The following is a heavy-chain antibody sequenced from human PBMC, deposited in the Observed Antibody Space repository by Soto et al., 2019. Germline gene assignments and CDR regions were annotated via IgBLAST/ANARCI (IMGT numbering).Heavy chain of an antibody. J-gene: IGHJ4*02. CDR1: GGSISSYY. D-gene: IGHD3-10*01. CDR3: AREPSGSQAFDY. Sequence: SETLSVTCTVSGGSISSYYSSWIRQPPGKGLERIGYIYHSGSTYYNPSLKSRVTISVDRSKNQFSLKLSSVTAADTAVYYCAREPSGSQAFDYWGQGTLVTVSS. V-gene: IGHV4-59*12. CDR2: IYHSGST.